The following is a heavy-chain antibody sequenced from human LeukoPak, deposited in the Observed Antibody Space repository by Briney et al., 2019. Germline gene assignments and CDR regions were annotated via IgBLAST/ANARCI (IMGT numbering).Heavy chain of an antibody. J-gene: IGHJ5*02. Sequence: SETLSLTCTVSGGSISSSSYYWGWIRQPPGKGLEWIGSIYYSGSTYYNPSLKSRVTISVDTSKNQFSLKLSSVTAADTAVYYCARHTIVVVPAAIGARWFDPWGQGTLVTVSS. V-gene: IGHV4-39*01. D-gene: IGHD2-2*02. CDR2: IYYSGST. CDR3: ARHTIVVVPAAIGARWFDP. CDR1: GGSISSSSYY.